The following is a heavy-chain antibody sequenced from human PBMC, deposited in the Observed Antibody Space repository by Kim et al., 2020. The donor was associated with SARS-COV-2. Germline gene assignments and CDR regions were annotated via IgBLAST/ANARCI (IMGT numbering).Heavy chain of an antibody. CDR2: TYYRSKWYN. D-gene: IGHD2-2*01. CDR1: GDSVSSNSAA. CDR3: ARDRSYFCSSTSCYEVYYYSGMDV. V-gene: IGHV6-1*01. Sequence: SQTLSLSCAISGDSVSSNSAAWNWIRQSPSRGLEWLGRTYYRSKWYNDYAVSVKSRITINPDTSKNQFSLQLNSVTPGDTAVYYCARDRSYFCSSTSCYEVYYYSGMDVWGQGTTVTVSS. J-gene: IGHJ6*02.